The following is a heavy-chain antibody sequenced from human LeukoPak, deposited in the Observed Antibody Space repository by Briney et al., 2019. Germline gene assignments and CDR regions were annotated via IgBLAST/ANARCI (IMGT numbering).Heavy chain of an antibody. CDR3: ARANIVLVPAANYYFYLDV. D-gene: IGHD2-2*01. J-gene: IGHJ6*03. CDR2: ISSSSSTI. V-gene: IGHV3-48*01. Sequence: GGSLRLSCAASGFTFSSYSMNWVRQAPGKGLEWVSYISSSSSTIYYADSVKGRFTISRDNAKNSLYLQMNSLRAEDTAVYYCARANIVLVPAANYYFYLDVWGKGTTVTVSS. CDR1: GFTFSSYS.